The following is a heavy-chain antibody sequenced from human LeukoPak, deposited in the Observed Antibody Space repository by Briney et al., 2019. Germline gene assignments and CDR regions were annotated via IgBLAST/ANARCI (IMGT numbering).Heavy chain of an antibody. J-gene: IGHJ4*02. D-gene: IGHD3-22*01. V-gene: IGHV4-31*03. CDR3: ARFAYDRSGYLWFFDY. CDR2: IYDTGNT. CDR1: GGSISSGGYY. Sequence: SETLSLTCTVSGGSISSGGYYWSWIRQHPGKGLEWIGYIYDTGNTHYNPSLQSRVIISVDTSKNQFSLKLSSVTAADTAVYYCARFAYDRSGYLWFFDYWGQGTLVTVSS.